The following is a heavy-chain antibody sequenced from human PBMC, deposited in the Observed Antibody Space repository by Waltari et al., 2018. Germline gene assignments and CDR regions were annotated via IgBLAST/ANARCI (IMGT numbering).Heavy chain of an antibody. D-gene: IGHD6-13*01. Sequence: QVQLVQSGAEVKKPGASVKVSCTASGYTFTGYYMHLVRRAPGQGLECMGCVNPNSGGTNYAQKWQGWVTMTRDKSISTAYMELSRLRSDDKAVDYCARAMGSSWFYFDDWGQGTLVTVSS. CDR2: VNPNSGGT. CDR1: GYTFTGYY. CDR3: ARAMGSSWFYFDD. J-gene: IGHJ4*02. V-gene: IGHV1-2*04.